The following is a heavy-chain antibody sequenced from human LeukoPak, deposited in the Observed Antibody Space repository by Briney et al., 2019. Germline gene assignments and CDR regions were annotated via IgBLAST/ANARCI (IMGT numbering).Heavy chain of an antibody. CDR1: GFMFSTYS. V-gene: IGHV3-48*04. CDR2: ISSDFMTI. Sequence: PGGSLRLSCDASGFMFSTYSFNWVRRAPGKGLEWVSYISSDFMTIYYADSVKGRFTISRDNAKNSLYLQMNSLRAEDTAVYYCARVGNGDYRYYFYMDVWGKGTTVTISS. D-gene: IGHD4-17*01. J-gene: IGHJ6*03. CDR3: ARVGNGDYRYYFYMDV.